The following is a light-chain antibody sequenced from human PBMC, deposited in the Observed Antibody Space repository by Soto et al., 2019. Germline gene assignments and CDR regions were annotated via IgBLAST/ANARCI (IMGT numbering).Light chain of an antibody. CDR1: QVISTS. V-gene: IGKV1-9*01. CDR3: HQYNNWPSWT. CDR2: KAS. J-gene: IGKJ1*01. Sequence: DIQLTQSPSFLSPSIGESVTITCRASQVISTSLAWYQVKPGKAPKLLIYKASTLKSGVPSRFSGSGSGTEFTLTISSLQPEDFAVYYCHQYNNWPSWTFGQGTKVDIK.